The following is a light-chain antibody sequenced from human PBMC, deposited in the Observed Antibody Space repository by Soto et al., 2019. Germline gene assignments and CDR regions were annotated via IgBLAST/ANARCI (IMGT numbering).Light chain of an antibody. Sequence: EIVLTQSPGTLSLSPGERATLSCRASRSVSSGYLAWYQQKPGQAPRLLIYGASTRATGIPDRFSGSGSGTDFTLTISRLEPEDFAVYYCQQYSSSPSITFGQGTRLEIK. CDR2: GAS. J-gene: IGKJ5*01. V-gene: IGKV3-20*01. CDR3: QQYSSSPSIT. CDR1: RSVSSGY.